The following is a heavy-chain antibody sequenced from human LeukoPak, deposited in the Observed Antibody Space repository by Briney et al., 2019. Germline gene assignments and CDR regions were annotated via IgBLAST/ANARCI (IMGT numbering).Heavy chain of an antibody. V-gene: IGHV4-39*07. CDR3: ARRCVWFGESPYYYYYYYMDV. CDR1: GGSISSSSYY. CDR2: IYYSGST. D-gene: IGHD3-10*01. Sequence: SETLSLTCTVSGGSISSSSYYWGWIRQPPGKGLEWIGSIYYSGSTYYNPSLKSRVTISVDTSKNQFSLKLSSVTAADTAVYYCARRCVWFGESPYYYYYYYMDVWGKGTTVTISS. J-gene: IGHJ6*03.